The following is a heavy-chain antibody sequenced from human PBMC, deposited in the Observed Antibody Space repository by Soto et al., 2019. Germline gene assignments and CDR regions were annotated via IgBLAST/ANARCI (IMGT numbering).Heavy chain of an antibody. Sequence: ASVKVSCKASGYTFTGYYMHWVRQAPGQGLEWMGWINPNSGGTNYAQKFQGWVTMTRDTSISTAYMELSRLRSDDTAVYYCERVGYYDSSGYYGYWGQGTLVTVSS. CDR2: INPNSGGT. V-gene: IGHV1-2*04. CDR3: ERVGYYDSSGYYGY. D-gene: IGHD3-22*01. CDR1: GYTFTGYY. J-gene: IGHJ4*02.